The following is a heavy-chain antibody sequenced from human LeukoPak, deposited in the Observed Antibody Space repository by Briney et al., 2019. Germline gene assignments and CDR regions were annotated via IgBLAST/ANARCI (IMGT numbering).Heavy chain of an antibody. CDR2: INHSGNT. CDR3: ARRQPYYYDSSGYYYRGWFDP. V-gene: IGHV4-34*01. J-gene: IGHJ5*02. Sequence: SETLSPTCAVYGGSFSGYYCSWIRQPPGKGLEWIGEINHSGNTNYNPSLKSRVTISVDTSKNQFSLKLSSVTAADTAVYYCARRQPYYYDSSGYYYRGWFDPWGQGTLVTVSS. CDR1: GGSFSGYY. D-gene: IGHD3-22*01.